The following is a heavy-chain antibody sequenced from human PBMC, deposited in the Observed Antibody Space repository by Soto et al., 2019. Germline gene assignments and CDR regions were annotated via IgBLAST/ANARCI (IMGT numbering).Heavy chain of an antibody. CDR1: GYTFTSYD. J-gene: IGHJ4*02. D-gene: IGHD2-8*02. V-gene: IGHV1-8*01. Sequence: QVQLVQSGAEVKTPGASVKVSCKASGYTFTSYDINWVRQATGQGLEWMGWMSPNSGNTDYAQKFQGRVTMTRDTSISRAYMELSSLTSDDAAVYYCARGVDAGVDYWGQGTLVTVAS. CDR3: ARGVDAGVDY. CDR2: MSPNSGNT.